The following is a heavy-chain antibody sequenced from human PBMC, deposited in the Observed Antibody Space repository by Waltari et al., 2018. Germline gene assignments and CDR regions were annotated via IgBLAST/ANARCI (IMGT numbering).Heavy chain of an antibody. Sequence: QVTLKESGPVLVKPTETLTLTCTVSGFSLSNARMGVSWIRQPPGKALEWLAHIFSNDEKSYSTSLKSRLTISKDTSKSQVVLTMTNMDPVDTATYYCARIVLVRGEDYWGQGTLVTVSS. J-gene: IGHJ4*02. V-gene: IGHV2-26*01. CDR2: IFSNDEK. D-gene: IGHD3-10*01. CDR3: ARIVLVRGEDY. CDR1: GFSLSNARMG.